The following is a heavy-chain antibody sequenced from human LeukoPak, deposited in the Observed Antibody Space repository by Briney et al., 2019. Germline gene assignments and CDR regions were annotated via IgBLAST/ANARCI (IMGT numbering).Heavy chain of an antibody. CDR1: GFTFSSYF. CDR3: ARELISSYSSDCYAGLLFDP. V-gene: IGHV3-7*01. D-gene: IGHD6-25*01. J-gene: IGHJ5*02. Sequence: GGSLRLSCAASGFTFSSYFMSWVRQAPGKGLEWVANIKQDGSEKYYVDSVKGRFTISRDNAKKSLHLQMNSLRAEDTAIYYCARELISSYSSDCYAGLLFDPWGQGTLVTVSS. CDR2: IKQDGSEK.